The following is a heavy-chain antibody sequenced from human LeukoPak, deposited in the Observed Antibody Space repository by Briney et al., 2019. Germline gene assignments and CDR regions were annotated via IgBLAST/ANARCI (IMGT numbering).Heavy chain of an antibody. Sequence: ASVKVSCKASGYTFTGYYMHWVRQAPGQGLEWMGWINPNSGGTNYAQKFQGRVTMTRDTSISTAYMELSRLRSDDTAMYYCARFYDSSAYYRNNWFDPWGQGTLVTVSS. CDR2: INPNSGGT. CDR3: ARFYDSSAYYRNNWFDP. CDR1: GYTFTGYY. J-gene: IGHJ5*02. V-gene: IGHV1-2*02. D-gene: IGHD3-22*01.